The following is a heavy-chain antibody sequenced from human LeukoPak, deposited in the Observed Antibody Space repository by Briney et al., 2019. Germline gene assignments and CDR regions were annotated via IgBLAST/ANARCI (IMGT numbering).Heavy chain of an antibody. D-gene: IGHD3-22*01. CDR1: GFTFSSYA. Sequence: GSLRLSCAASGFTFSSYAMHWVRQAPGKGLEWVAVISYDGSNKYYADSVKGRFTISRDNSENTLYLQMNSLRAEDTAVYYCARQYYYDSSGYSIYYYYGMDVWGQGTTVTVSS. CDR2: ISYDGSNK. V-gene: IGHV3-30*04. J-gene: IGHJ6*02. CDR3: ARQYYYDSSGYSIYYYYGMDV.